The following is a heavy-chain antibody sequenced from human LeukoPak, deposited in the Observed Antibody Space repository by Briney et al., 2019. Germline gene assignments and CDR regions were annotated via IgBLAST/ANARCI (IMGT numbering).Heavy chain of an antibody. V-gene: IGHV3-69-1*01. CDR3: ARDKSGWARDY. CDR2: ISSHRSI. J-gene: IGHJ4*02. CDR1: GFTLSNSS. Sequence: PGGSLRLSCVVSGFTLSNSSMSWVRQAPGKGLEWVSSISSHRSIYAESVRGRFTISRDTAKNSLYPQMNSLRAEDSALYYCARDKSGWARDYWGQGTLVTVSA. D-gene: IGHD6-19*01.